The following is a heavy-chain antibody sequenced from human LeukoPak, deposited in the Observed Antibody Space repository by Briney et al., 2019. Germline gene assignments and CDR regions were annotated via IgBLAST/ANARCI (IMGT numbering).Heavy chain of an antibody. D-gene: IGHD2-2*01. CDR3: ARGAENQLLTWFDP. CDR2: IYYSGIT. V-gene: IGHV4-31*01. Sequence: SQTLSLTCTVSGGSISSGGYYWSWIRQHPGKGLEWIGYIYYSGITYYNPSLKSQVTISVDTSKNQFSLKLNSVTAADTAVYYCARGAENQLLTWFDPWGQGTLVTVSS. CDR1: GGSISSGGYY. J-gene: IGHJ5*02.